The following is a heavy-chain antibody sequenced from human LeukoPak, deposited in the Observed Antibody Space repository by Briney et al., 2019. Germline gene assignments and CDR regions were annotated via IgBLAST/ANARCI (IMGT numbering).Heavy chain of an antibody. CDR2: INAGNGNT. CDR3: ARDNGGYCSSTSCEDAFDI. Sequence: ASVKVSCKASGYTFTSYAMHWVRQAPGQRLEWMGWINAGNGNTKYSQKFQGRVTITRDTSASSAYMELSSLRSEDTAVYYCARDNGGYCSSTSCEDAFDIWGQGTMVTVSS. D-gene: IGHD2-2*01. V-gene: IGHV1-3*01. J-gene: IGHJ3*02. CDR1: GYTFTSYA.